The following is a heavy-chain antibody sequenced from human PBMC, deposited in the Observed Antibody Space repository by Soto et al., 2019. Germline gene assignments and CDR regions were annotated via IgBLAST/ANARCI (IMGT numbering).Heavy chain of an antibody. CDR1: GYTFSIYG. CDR3: VRESTPTRWFDP. CDR2: ISDYNGDT. V-gene: IGHV1-18*01. J-gene: IGHJ5*02. Sequence: GASVKVSCKASGYTFSIYGISWVRQAPGQGLEWMGWISDYNGDTNYAQKVQGRVTMTTDRSTSTAYMELRSLRSDDTAVYYCVRESTPTRWFDPWGQGTLVTVSS. D-gene: IGHD2-2*01.